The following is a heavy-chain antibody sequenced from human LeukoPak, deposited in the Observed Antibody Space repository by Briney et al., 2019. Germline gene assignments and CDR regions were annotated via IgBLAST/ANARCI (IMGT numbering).Heavy chain of an antibody. CDR3: AKDLLSVAGTGSATDY. CDR1: GFTFSSYA. V-gene: IGHV3-23*01. J-gene: IGHJ4*02. Sequence: PGGSLRLSCAASGFTFSSYAMSWVRQAPGTGLEWVSSISGSGGSTSYADSVKGRFTISRDNFKNTLYLQMNSLRAEDTAVYYCAKDLLSVAGTGSATDYWGQGTLVSVSS. D-gene: IGHD6-19*01. CDR2: ISGSGGST.